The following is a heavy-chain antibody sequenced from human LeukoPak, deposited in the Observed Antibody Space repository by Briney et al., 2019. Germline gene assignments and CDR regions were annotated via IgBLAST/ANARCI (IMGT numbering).Heavy chain of an antibody. CDR1: GFTFSSYS. V-gene: IGHV3-21*01. Sequence: GGSLRLSCAASGFTFSSYSMNWVRQAPGKGLEWVSSISSSNSYIYYADSVKGRFTISRDNAKNSLYLQMNSLRAEDTAVYYCARTRSPDYWGQGTLVTVSS. J-gene: IGHJ4*02. CDR2: ISSSNSYI. CDR3: ARTRSPDY.